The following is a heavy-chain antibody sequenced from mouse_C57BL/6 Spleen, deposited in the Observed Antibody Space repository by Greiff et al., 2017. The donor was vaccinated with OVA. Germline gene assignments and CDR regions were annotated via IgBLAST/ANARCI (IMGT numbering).Heavy chain of an antibody. D-gene: IGHD1-1*01. CDR3: AGDRYYGSSDWYYGG. Sequence: EVMLVESEGGLVQPGSSMKLSCTASGFTFSDYYMAWVRQVPEKGLEWVANINYDGSSTYYLDSLKSRFIISRDNAKNILYLQMSSLKSEDTATYYCAGDRYYGSSDWYYGGWGTGATVTVSS. CDR1: GFTFSDYY. V-gene: IGHV5-16*01. J-gene: IGHJ1*03. CDR2: INYDGSST.